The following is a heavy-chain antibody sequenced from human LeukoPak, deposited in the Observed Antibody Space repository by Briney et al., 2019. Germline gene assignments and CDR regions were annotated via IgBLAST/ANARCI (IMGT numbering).Heavy chain of an antibody. CDR1: GGTFSSYA. D-gene: IGHD2-2*01. CDR3: ARDLNSCFDY. CDR2: IIPILGIA. V-gene: IGHV1-69*04. J-gene: IGHJ4*02. Sequence: ASVKVSCKASGGTFSSYAISWVRQAPGQGLEWMGRIIPILGIANYAQKLQGRVTMTTDTSTSTAYMELRSLRSDDTAVYYCARDLNSCFDYWGQGTLVTVSS.